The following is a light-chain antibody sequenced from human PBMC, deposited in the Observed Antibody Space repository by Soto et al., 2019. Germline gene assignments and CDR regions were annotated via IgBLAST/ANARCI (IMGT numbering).Light chain of an antibody. CDR1: QSVSNN. CDR3: QQYNQWPLT. CDR2: HAS. V-gene: IGKV3-15*01. J-gene: IGKJ4*01. Sequence: EIVMTQSPATLSVSPGERAILSCRASQSVSNNLAWYQQKPGQAPSLLIYHASTRATRIPARFSGSGSGTELTLTISSLQSEDFAVYYCQQYNQWPLTFGGGTKVEIK.